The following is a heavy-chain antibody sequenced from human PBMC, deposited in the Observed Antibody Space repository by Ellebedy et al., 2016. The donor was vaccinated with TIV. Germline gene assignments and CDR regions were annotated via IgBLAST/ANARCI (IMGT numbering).Heavy chain of an antibody. D-gene: IGHD6-19*01. V-gene: IGHV3-73*01. CDR1: GFTFTSSA. Sequence: AASVKVSCKASGFTFTSSAPHWVRQASGKGLECVGRIRSKANSYATAYAASVKGRFTISRDDSKNTAYLQMNSLKTEETAVYYCARARSSGWLHTPDYWGQGLLVTVSS. J-gene: IGHJ4*02. CDR2: IRSKANSYAT. CDR3: ARARSSGWLHTPDY.